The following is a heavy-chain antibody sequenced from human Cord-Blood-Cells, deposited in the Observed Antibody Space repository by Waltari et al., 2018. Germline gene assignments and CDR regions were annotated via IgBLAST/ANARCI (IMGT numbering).Heavy chain of an antibody. CDR3: ATDRRDGYNYGDAFDI. J-gene: IGHJ3*02. V-gene: IGHV1-24*01. CDR2: FDPEDGET. Sequence: QVQLVQPVTGVKKPGASVKVPCKVTGYTRPDLSWHWARQAHGKGLEWMGVFDPEDGETIYAQKFQGRVTMTEDTSTDTAYMELSSLRSEDTAVYYCATDRRDGYNYGDAFDIWGQGTMVTVSS. CDR1: GYTRPDLS. D-gene: IGHD5-12*01.